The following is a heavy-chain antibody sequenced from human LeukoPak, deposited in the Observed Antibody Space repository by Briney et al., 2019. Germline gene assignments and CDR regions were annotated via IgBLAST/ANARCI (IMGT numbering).Heavy chain of an antibody. J-gene: IGHJ4*02. V-gene: IGHV3-7*01. D-gene: IGHD4-11*01. Sequence: GGSLRLSCAASGFTFSTYCMTWVRQAPGKGLEWVAGILQDGREKTYADSVKGRFTISRDNARNSLFLQMDSLRAEDTAVYYCAREGFTTVTIDYWGQGTLVTVSS. CDR3: AREGFTTVTIDY. CDR1: GFTFSTYC. CDR2: ILQDGREK.